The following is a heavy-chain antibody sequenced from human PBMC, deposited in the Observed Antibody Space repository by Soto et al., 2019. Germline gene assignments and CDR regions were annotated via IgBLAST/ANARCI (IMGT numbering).Heavy chain of an antibody. V-gene: IGHV3-23*01. CDR3: AKRVEYSSSTHYFDY. D-gene: IGHD6-6*01. CDR2: ISDSGGDT. J-gene: IGHJ4*02. Sequence: EVHLLESGGGLVQPGGSLRLACAASGFTFSRYAMSWVRQAPGKGLEWVSAISDSGGDTYYADSMKGRFTISRDSSKNTLYLQMNSLRVEDTAVYYCAKRVEYSSSTHYFDYWGQGTLVTVSS. CDR1: GFTFSRYA.